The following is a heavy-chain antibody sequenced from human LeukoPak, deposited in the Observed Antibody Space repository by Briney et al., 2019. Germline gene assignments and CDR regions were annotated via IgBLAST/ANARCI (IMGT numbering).Heavy chain of an antibody. CDR2: IYYSGST. CDR3: ARTNIDIGFSP. V-gene: IGHV4-59*08. CDR1: GDSISSNY. D-gene: IGHD5-12*01. Sequence: PSETLSLTCTVCGDSISSNYWSWFRQPPGKGLEWVGYIYYSGSTKYNPSLKSRVTISLDTSKNQFTLKLNSVTAADTAVYYCARTNIDIGFSPWGQGTLVTVSS. J-gene: IGHJ5*02.